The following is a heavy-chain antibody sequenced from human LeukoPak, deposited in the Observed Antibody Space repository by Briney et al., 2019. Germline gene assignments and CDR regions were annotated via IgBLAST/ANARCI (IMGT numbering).Heavy chain of an antibody. J-gene: IGHJ3*02. Sequence: PSETLSLTCTVSGGSISSSSYYWGWIRQPPGKGLEWIGSIYYSGSTYYNPSLKSRVTISVDTSKNQFSLKLSSVTAADTAVYYCARPSVVTAMAFDIWGQGTMVTVSS. CDR2: IYYSGST. CDR1: GGSISSSSYY. D-gene: IGHD2-21*02. V-gene: IGHV4-39*01. CDR3: ARPSVVTAMAFDI.